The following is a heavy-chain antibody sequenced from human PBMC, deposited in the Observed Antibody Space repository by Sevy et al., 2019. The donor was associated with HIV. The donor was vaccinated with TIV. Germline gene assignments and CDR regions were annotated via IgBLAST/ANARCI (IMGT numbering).Heavy chain of an antibody. V-gene: IGHV1-18*01. J-gene: IGHJ4*02. CDR1: GYTFTTYR. Sequence: ASVKVSCKASGYTFTTYRITWVRQAPGQGLEWMGWVSPHNGDTDYAQKFQGRVTMITDTSTSTAFMGLRSLRSDDTALYYCARSYCSGGRCYSLAYWGQGTLVTVSS. D-gene: IGHD2-15*01. CDR3: ARSYCSGGRCYSLAY. CDR2: VSPHNGDT.